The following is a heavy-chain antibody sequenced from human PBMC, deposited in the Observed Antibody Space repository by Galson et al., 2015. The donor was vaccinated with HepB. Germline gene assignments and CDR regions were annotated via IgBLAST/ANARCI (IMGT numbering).Heavy chain of an antibody. V-gene: IGHV3-21*01. J-gene: IGHJ6*03. CDR2: ISSSSSHI. Sequence: SLRLSCAASGFTFSRNSMHWVRQAPGKGLEWVSYISSSSSHIYHADSLKGRLTISRDNAKNSLYLQMNSLRAEDTAVYYCARAPDHDFWSDYYYYYMDVWGKGTTVTVSS. CDR1: GFTFSRNS. CDR3: ARAPDHDFWSDYYYYYMDV. D-gene: IGHD3-3*01.